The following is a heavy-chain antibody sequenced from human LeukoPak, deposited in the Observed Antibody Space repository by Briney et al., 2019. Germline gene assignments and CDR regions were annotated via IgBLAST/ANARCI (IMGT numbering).Heavy chain of an antibody. CDR2: IYYSGST. V-gene: IGHV4-31*03. CDR1: GGSISSGGYY. Sequence: SETLSLTCTVSGGSISSGGYYWSWIRQHPGKGLERIEYIYYSGSTYYNPSLKSRVTISVDTSKNQFSLKLSSVTAADTAVYYCARGSYGDSPLGYWGQGTLVTVSS. J-gene: IGHJ4*02. D-gene: IGHD4-17*01. CDR3: ARGSYGDSPLGY.